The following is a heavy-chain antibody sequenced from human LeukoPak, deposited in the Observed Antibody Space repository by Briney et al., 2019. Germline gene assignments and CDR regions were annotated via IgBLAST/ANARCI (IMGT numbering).Heavy chain of an antibody. V-gene: IGHV3-74*01. CDR3: AKDGYDYGDYFFHY. J-gene: IGHJ4*02. Sequence: GGSLRLSCAASGFTFSSYWMHWVRQAPGKGLVWVSRINSDGSSTSYADSVKGRFTISRDNSKNTLYLQMNSLRAEDTAVYYCAKDGYDYGDYFFHYWGQGTLVTVSS. CDR1: GFTFSSYW. CDR2: INSDGSST. D-gene: IGHD4-17*01.